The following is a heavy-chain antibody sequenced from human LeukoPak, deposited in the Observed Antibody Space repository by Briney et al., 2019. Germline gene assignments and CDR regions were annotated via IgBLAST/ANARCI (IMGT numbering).Heavy chain of an antibody. CDR1: GFTFSSYS. V-gene: IGHV3-48*01. CDR2: ISSSSSTI. J-gene: IGHJ6*03. D-gene: IGHD3-9*01. Sequence: PGGSLRLSCAASGFTFSSYSMNWVRQAPGKGLEWVSYISSSSSTIYYADSVKGRFTISRDNAKNSLYLQMNSLRAEDTAVYYCARAQETYYDILTGSTNYYYYMDVWGKETTVTVSS. CDR3: ARAQETYYDILTGSTNYYYYMDV.